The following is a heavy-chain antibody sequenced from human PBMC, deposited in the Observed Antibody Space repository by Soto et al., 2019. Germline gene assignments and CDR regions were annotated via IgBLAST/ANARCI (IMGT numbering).Heavy chain of an antibody. Sequence: QVHLVQSGAGVKKPGSSVNVSCKASGGTFSNYAITWVRQAPGQGLEWVGRIIPIFGTTNVAQKFPRRATITANESTPTAYMELSGLRSDDTAVYYCAKDGGADGYFGNWLDPWGQGTLVTVSS. CDR3: AKDGGADGYFGNWLDP. J-gene: IGHJ5*02. V-gene: IGHV1-69*15. CDR2: IIPIFGTT. D-gene: IGHD5-12*01. CDR1: GGTFSNYA.